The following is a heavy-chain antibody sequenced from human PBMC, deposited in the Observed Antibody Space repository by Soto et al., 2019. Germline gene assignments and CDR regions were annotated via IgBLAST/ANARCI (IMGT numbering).Heavy chain of an antibody. CDR2: ISSSGSTI. J-gene: IGHJ6*02. Sequence: GSLRLSCAASGSTFSSYEMNWVRQAPGKGLEWVSYISSSGSTIYYADSVKGRFTISRDNAKNSLYLQMNSLRAEDTAVYYCARSEGYSSSWYSGYYYYGMDVWGQGTTVTVSS. D-gene: IGHD6-13*01. CDR3: ARSEGYSSSWYSGYYYYGMDV. V-gene: IGHV3-48*03. CDR1: GSTFSSYE.